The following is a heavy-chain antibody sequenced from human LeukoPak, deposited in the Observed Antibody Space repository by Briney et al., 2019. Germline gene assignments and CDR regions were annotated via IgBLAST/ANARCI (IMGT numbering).Heavy chain of an antibody. J-gene: IGHJ4*02. CDR3: AKDWIQFNRVFDCFDS. CDR2: IGNTET. Sequence: GGSLRLSCATSGFPFETNAMSWVRQAPGRGLEWVATIGNTETFYADSVTGRFTISRDNSKNTVNLQMNRLRVEDTAIYYCAKDWIQFNRVFDCFDSWGRGTLVTVSS. V-gene: IGHV3-23*01. D-gene: IGHD5-18*01. CDR1: GFPFETNA.